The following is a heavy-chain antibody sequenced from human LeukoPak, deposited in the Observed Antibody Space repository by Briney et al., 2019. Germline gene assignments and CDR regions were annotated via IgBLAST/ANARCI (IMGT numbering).Heavy chain of an antibody. CDR1: GGSISSYY. CDR3: ARVGYSYGYGDYYYYMDV. J-gene: IGHJ6*03. Sequence: SETLSLTCTVSGGSISSYYWSWIRQPPGKGLEGIGYIYTSGSTNYNPSLKSRVTISVDTSKNQFSLKLSSVTAADTAVYYCARVGYSYGYGDYYYYMDVWGKGTTVTVSS. D-gene: IGHD5-18*01. CDR2: IYTSGST. V-gene: IGHV4-4*09.